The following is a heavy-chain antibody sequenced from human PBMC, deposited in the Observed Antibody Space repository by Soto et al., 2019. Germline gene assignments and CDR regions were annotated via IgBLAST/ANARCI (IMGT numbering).Heavy chain of an antibody. CDR2: IIPIFGTA. J-gene: IGHJ4*02. Sequence: QVQLVQSGAEVKKPGSSVKVSCKASGGTFSSYAISWVRQAPGQGLEWMGGIIPIFGTANYAQKFQGRVMITADESTSTAYMELSSLRSEDTAVYYCASNRRYGSGSYFHCDYWGQGTLVTVSS. CDR1: GGTFSSYA. CDR3: ASNRRYGSGSYFHCDY. V-gene: IGHV1-69*01. D-gene: IGHD3-10*01.